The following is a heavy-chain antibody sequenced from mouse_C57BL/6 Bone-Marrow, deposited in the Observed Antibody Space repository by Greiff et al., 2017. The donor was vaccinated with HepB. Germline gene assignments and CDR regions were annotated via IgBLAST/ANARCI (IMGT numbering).Heavy chain of an antibody. V-gene: IGHV5-17*03. D-gene: IGHD2-3*01. Sequence: EVKLVESGGGLVKPGGSLKLSCAASGFTFSDYGMHWVRQAPEKGLEWVAYISSGSSTIYYADTVKGRFTISRDNAKNTLFLQMTSLRSEDTALYYCARHPDGYYEMDYWGQGTSVTVSS. CDR2: ISSGSSTI. CDR1: GFTFSDYG. J-gene: IGHJ4*01. CDR3: ARHPDGYYEMDY.